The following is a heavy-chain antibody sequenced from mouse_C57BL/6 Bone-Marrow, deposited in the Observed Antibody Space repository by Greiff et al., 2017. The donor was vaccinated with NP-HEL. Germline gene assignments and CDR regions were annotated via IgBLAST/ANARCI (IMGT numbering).Heavy chain of an antibody. CDR2: IDPANGNT. CDR3: ALVAPGAGLLDWYFDV. CDR1: GFNIKNTY. J-gene: IGHJ1*03. Sequence: VQLQQSVAELVRPGASVKLSCTASGFNIKNTYMHWVKQRPEQGLEWIGRIDPANGNTKYAPKFQGKATITADTSSNTAYLQLSSLTSEDTAIYYCALVAPGAGLLDWYFDVWGTGTTVTVSS. V-gene: IGHV14-3*01. D-gene: IGHD1-1*01.